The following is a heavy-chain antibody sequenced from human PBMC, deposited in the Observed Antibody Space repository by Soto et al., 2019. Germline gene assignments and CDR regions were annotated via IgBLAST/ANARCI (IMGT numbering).Heavy chain of an antibody. V-gene: IGHV3-23*01. CDR3: AKKGYSSCWPFDY. Sequence: GGSLRLSCIAPGFTFSSYAMSWVRQAPGKGLEWVSAISGSGGSTYYADSVKGRFTIPRDNSKNTLYLQMNSLRAEDTAVYYCAKKGYSSCWPFDYWGQGALVTVSS. D-gene: IGHD6-13*01. CDR2: ISGSGGST. CDR1: GFTFSSYA. J-gene: IGHJ4*02.